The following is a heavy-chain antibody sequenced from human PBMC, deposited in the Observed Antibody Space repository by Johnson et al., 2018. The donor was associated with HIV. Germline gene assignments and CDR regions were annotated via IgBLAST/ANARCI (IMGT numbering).Heavy chain of an antibody. J-gene: IGHJ3*02. D-gene: IGHD2-2*01. CDR2: VSSNGGKT. V-gene: IGHV3-64*01. Sequence: VQLVESGGGLVQPGGSLRLSCAASGFTFSSYAMSWVRRAPGKGLEYVSGVSSNGGKTYYANSVKCRFTISRDTSKNTLYLQMGSLRTEDMAVYHCAKGLVPAAVSRRTGAPDAFDIWGQGTMVTVSS. CDR3: AKGLVPAAVSRRTGAPDAFDI. CDR1: GFTFSSYA.